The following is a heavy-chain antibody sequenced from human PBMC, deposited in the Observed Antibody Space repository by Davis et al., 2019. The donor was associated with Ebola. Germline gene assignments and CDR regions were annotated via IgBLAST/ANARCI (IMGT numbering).Heavy chain of an antibody. V-gene: IGHV4-59*08. CDR3: ARGGGWFDP. D-gene: IGHD3-16*01. CDR1: GGSILSYY. J-gene: IGHJ5*02. Sequence: SETLSLTCTVSGGSILSYYWSWFRQPPGKGLEWIGFIYYSGNTNYNPSLKSRVSISVDTSRHQFSLKLSSVTAADTAVYFCARGGGWFDPWGQGTLVTVSS. CDR2: IYYSGNT.